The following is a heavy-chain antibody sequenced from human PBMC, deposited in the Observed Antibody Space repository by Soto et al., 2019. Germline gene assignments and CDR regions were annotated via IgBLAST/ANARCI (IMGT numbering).Heavy chain of an antibody. J-gene: IGHJ3*01. V-gene: IGHV3-21*01. CDR3: ARVVHFDSSCFGL. CDR2: ISSRSSYI. D-gene: IGHD3-22*01. Sequence: EVQLVESGGGLVKAGGSLRLSCAASGFTFSSYNMNWVRQAPGKGLELVSSISSRSSYIYYADSVKGRFTISRDNAKNALYLQMNSRKAEDTAVYYCARVVHFDSSCFGLWGQGTMVTVSS. CDR1: GFTFSSYN.